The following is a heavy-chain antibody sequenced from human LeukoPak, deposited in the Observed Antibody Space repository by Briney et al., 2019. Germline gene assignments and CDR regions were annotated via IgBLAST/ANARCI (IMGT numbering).Heavy chain of an antibody. D-gene: IGHD3-10*01. J-gene: IGHJ4*02. CDR3: AGGPQVREPDY. V-gene: IGHV3-11*04. Sequence: LSLTCTVSGGSISSSSYYWGWIRQAPGKGLEWLSYISGSSHDINYADSVRGRFTISRDNAKNSLYLQMSSLRAEDTAVYYCAGGPQVREPDYWGQGTLVTVSS. CDR2: ISGSSHDI. CDR1: GGSISSSSYY.